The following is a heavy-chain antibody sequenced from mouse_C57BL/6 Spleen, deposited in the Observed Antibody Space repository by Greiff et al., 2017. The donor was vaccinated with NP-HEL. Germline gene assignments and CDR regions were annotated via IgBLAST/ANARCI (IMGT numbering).Heavy chain of an antibody. J-gene: IGHJ2*01. D-gene: IGHD1-1*01. CDR1: GYTFTDYY. Sequence: VQLQQSGAELVRPGASVKLSCKASGYTFTDYYINWVKQRPGQGLEWIARIYPGSGNTYYNEKFKGKATLTAEKSSSTAYMQLSSLTSEDSAVYFCARSGYGSIFDYWGQGTTLTVSS. V-gene: IGHV1-76*01. CDR2: IYPGSGNT. CDR3: ARSGYGSIFDY.